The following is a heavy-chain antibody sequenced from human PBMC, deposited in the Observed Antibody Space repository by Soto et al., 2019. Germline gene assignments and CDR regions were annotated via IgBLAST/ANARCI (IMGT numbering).Heavy chain of an antibody. D-gene: IGHD6-13*01. J-gene: IGHJ4*02. CDR1: GGSLSPYY. CDR2: IYYTGTT. V-gene: IGHV4-59*01. CDR3: ARDRRGSSWPRVDY. Sequence: SETLSLTCIVSGGSLSPYYWSWIRQSPGKGLEWVGSIYYTGTTDYNPSLKSRVTISIATSANKVSLEMTSVTAADTAVYYCARDRRGSSWPRVDYWGQGKLVTVSS.